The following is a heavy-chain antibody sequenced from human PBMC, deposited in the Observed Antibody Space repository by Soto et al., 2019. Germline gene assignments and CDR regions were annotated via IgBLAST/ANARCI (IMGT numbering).Heavy chain of an antibody. V-gene: IGHV4-61*01. D-gene: IGHD5-12*01. CDR1: DGSVSIGSYY. CDR2: IYSSGST. J-gene: IGHJ4*02. Sequence: KTSETLSLTCTVSDGSVSIGSYYWTCIRQPPGKGLEWIGYIYSSGSTLYNPSLKSRVIISVDTSMNQFSLKLSPVTAADTAVYYCARDSLALFDSWGQGTLVTVSS. CDR3: ARDSLALFDS.